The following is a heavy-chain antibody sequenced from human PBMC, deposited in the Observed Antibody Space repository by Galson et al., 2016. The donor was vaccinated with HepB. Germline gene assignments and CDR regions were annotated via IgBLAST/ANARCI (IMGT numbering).Heavy chain of an antibody. D-gene: IGHD4-23*01. J-gene: IGHJ5*02. CDR1: GDSITRGGYY. CDR2: IYYSGST. V-gene: IGHV4-31*03. CDR3: ARVTVATDVFHWFDP. Sequence: TLSLTCTVSGDSITRGGYYWSWIRQIPGKGLEWIGYIYYSGSTYYNPSLESRLTMSVDTSENQFYLKLNSVTAADTAIYYCARVTVATDVFHWFDPWGQGTLVTVSS.